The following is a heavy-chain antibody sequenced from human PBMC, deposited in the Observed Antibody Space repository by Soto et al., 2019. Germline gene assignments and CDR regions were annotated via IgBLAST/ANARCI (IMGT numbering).Heavy chain of an antibody. CDR3: ARSIVVVTALDY. J-gene: IGHJ4*02. V-gene: IGHV1-3*05. Sequence: QVQLVQSGAEEKKPGASVKVSCKASGYTFTSYAMHWVRQAPGQRLEWMGWINAGNGNTKYSQKFQGRVTITRDTSASTAYMELSSLRSEDTAVYYCARSIVVVTALDYWGQRTLVTVYS. CDR1: GYTFTSYA. CDR2: INAGNGNT. D-gene: IGHD2-21*02.